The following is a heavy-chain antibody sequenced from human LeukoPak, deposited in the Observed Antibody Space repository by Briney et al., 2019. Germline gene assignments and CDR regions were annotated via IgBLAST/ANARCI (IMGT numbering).Heavy chain of an antibody. V-gene: IGHV4-39*07. CDR3: ARAPLRLGEFSAID. Sequence: PSETLSLTCTVSGGSISTSNYYWGWIRQPPGKGLEWIGSIYYSGSTYYNPSLKSRVTISVDTSKNQFSLKLSSVTAADTAVYYCARAPLRLGEFSAIDRGQGTLVTVSS. CDR2: IYYSGST. D-gene: IGHD3-16*01. CDR1: GGSISTSNYY. J-gene: IGHJ4*02.